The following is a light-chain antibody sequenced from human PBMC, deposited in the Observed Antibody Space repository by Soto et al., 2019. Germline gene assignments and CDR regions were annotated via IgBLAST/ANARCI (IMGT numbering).Light chain of an antibody. CDR3: QQYYRLPYT. CDR1: QSVSSY. Sequence: EIVLTQSPATLSLSPGERATLSCRASQSVSSYLAWYQQKPGQPPKLLIYWASTRESGVPDRFSGSGSGTDFTLSISSLQAEDVAVYYCQQYYRLPYTFGQGTKVEI. J-gene: IGKJ2*01. V-gene: IGKV4-1*01. CDR2: WAS.